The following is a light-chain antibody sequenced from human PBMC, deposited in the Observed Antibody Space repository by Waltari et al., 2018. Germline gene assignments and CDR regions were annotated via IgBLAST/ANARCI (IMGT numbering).Light chain of an antibody. J-gene: IGKJ1*01. V-gene: IGKV3-15*01. CDR1: QSIGRD. CDR3: QHFNNWPPWA. Sequence: EILMTQSPATLSVSPGERATLSCRASQSIGRDLAWYQQRPGQAPRLLIYSPTVRATGVPARFSASGSGTEFTLTISSLQSEDVAVYYCQHFNNWPPWAFGQGTKVEIK. CDR2: SPT.